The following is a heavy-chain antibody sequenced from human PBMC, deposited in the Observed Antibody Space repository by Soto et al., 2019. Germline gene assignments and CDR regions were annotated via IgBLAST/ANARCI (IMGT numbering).Heavy chain of an antibody. CDR2: TRNSGGA. CDR3: ASHLVMAGTRGFDH. Sequence: QVQLQESGPGLVKPSGTLSLTCAVSSGSIFSSNWWSWVRQPPGKGLEWIGETRNSGGANYNPSLQGGVTIVVDRSKNHFFLELRSVTASDTAVYYCASHLVMAGTRGFDHWGLGTLVTVSS. V-gene: IGHV4-4*02. J-gene: IGHJ4*02. D-gene: IGHD6-19*01. CDR1: SGSIFSSNW.